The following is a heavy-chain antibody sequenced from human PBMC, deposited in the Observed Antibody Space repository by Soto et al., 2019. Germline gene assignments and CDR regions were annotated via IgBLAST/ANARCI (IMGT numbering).Heavy chain of an antibody. D-gene: IGHD1-26*01. V-gene: IGHV3-13*05. CDR1: GFSFRDYD. J-gene: IGHJ6*02. CDR3: ARAYLGRLPRRADYYYAMDV. CDR2: LGAARDP. Sequence: LRLSCAASGFSFRDYDMHWVRQRKGKGLEWVSALGAARDPYYVGSVKGRFSVSRDNAQNSLFLQMNNLRVDDTAVYFCARAYLGRLPRRADYYYAMDVWGRGTTVTVS.